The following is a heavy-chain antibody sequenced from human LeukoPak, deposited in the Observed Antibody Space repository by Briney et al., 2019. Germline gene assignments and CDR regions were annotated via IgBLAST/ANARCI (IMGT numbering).Heavy chain of an antibody. CDR1: GFTFSSYW. Sequence: GGSLRLSCAASGFTFSSYWMSWVRQAPGKGLEWVANIKQAGTEKYYVDSVKGRFTISRDNAKNSLFLQMNSLRAEDTAVYFCARCGSYYTFDYWGQGTLVTVSS. D-gene: IGHD3-10*01. V-gene: IGHV3-7*03. CDR3: ARCGSYYTFDY. J-gene: IGHJ4*02. CDR2: IKQAGTEK.